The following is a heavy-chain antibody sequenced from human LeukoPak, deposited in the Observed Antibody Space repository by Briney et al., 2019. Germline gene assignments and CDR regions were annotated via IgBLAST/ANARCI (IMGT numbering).Heavy chain of an antibody. V-gene: IGHV3-30*18. CDR3: ANGGAYYSY. CDR1: GFIFSSYG. Sequence: QPGRSLRLSCAASGFIFSSYGMHWVRQAPGKGLEWVALISYDGSKKYDADSVKGRFTISRDNSKNTLYLQMNSLRAEDTAVYYCANGGAYYSYWGQGALVTVSS. J-gene: IGHJ4*02. D-gene: IGHD3-10*01. CDR2: ISYDGSKK.